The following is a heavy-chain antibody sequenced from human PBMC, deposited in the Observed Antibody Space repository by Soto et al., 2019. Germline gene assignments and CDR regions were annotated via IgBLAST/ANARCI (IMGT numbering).Heavy chain of an antibody. D-gene: IGHD5-18*01. CDR2: ISYDENNK. Sequence: SLRLSCAASGFTFRSYHMHWVRPAPGKGLEWVASISYDENNKYYTDSVKGRFTISRDNSKNTLYLQMNSLRDEDTAVYYCARAMDAAMASKDNWFDPWGQGTLVTVSS. CDR3: ARAMDAAMASKDNWFDP. J-gene: IGHJ5*02. V-gene: IGHV3-30-3*01. CDR1: GFTFRSYH.